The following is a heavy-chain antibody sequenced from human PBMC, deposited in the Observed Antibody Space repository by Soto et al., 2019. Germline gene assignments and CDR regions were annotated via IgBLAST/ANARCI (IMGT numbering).Heavy chain of an antibody. D-gene: IGHD3-10*01. V-gene: IGHV4-4*02. J-gene: IGHJ4*02. CDR1: GGSISSSNW. CDR3: ARDRGIGGSGSSPHFDY. CDR2: IYHSGST. Sequence: PSETLSLTCAVSGGSISSSNWWSWVRQPPGKGLEWIGEIYHSGSTNYNPSLKSRVTISVDKSKNQFSLKLSSVTAADTAVYYCARDRGIGGSGSSPHFDYWGQGTLVTVSS.